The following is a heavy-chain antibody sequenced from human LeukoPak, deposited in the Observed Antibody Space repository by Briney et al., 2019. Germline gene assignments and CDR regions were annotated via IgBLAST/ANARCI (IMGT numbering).Heavy chain of an antibody. Sequence: ASVKVSCKASGYTFTGHYMHWMRQAPGQGPEWMAWINPNSGDTNYAQKFQGRVTLTRDASIGTAYMEMNRLTYDDTAIYYCARDVYTSGWRYFDLWGHGTVVTVSS. V-gene: IGHV1-2*02. D-gene: IGHD6-19*01. CDR3: ARDVYTSGWRYFDL. J-gene: IGHJ2*01. CDR2: INPNSGDT. CDR1: GYTFTGHY.